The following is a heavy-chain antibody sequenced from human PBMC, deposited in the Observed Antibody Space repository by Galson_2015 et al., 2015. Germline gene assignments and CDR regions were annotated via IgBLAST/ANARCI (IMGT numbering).Heavy chain of an antibody. J-gene: IGHJ4*02. D-gene: IGHD2-21*02. CDR2: ISSSSSYI. CDR1: GFTFSSYS. V-gene: IGHV3-21*01. Sequence: SLRLSCAASGFTFSSYSMNWVRQAPGKGLEWVSSISSSSSYIYYADSVKGRFTISRDNAKNSLYLQMNSQRAEDTAVYYCASFGDNCGGDCYSVGFDYWGQGTLVTVSS. CDR3: ASFGDNCGGDCYSVGFDY.